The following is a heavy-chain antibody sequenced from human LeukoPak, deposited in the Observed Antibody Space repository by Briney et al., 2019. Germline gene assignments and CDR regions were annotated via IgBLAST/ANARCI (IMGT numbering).Heavy chain of an antibody. J-gene: IGHJ6*02. CDR1: GGTFSSYA. Sequence: SVKVSCKASGGTFSSYAISWVRQAPGQGLEWMGGIIPIFGTANYAQKFQGRVTITADESTSTAYMELSSLRSEDTAVYYCARDEYSSSPPYYYGMDVWGQGTTVTVSS. CDR2: IIPIFGTA. CDR3: ARDEYSSSPPYYYGMDV. D-gene: IGHD6-6*01. V-gene: IGHV1-69*13.